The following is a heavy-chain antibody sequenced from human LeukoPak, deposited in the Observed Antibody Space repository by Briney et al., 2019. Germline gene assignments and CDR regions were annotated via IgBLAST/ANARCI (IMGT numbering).Heavy chain of an antibody. CDR2: ISAYNGNT. J-gene: IGHJ4*02. CDR3: ARDPYCSSTSCPIDY. V-gene: IGHV1-18*01. CDR1: GYTFTSYG. D-gene: IGHD2-2*01. Sequence: ASVKVSCKASGYTFTSYGISWVRQAPGQGLEWIGWISAYNGNTNYAQKLQGRVTMTTDTSTSTAYMELRSLRSDDTAVYYCARDPYCSSTSCPIDYWGQGTLVTVSS.